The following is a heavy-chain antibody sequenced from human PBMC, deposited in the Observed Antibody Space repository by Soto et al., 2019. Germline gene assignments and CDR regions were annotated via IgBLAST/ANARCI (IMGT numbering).Heavy chain of an antibody. CDR2: IKSKTDGGTT. CDR3: TTDPDSLAYCGGDCYSEEYLQH. Sequence: EVQLVESGGGLVKPGGSLRLSCAASGFTFSNAWMNWVRQAPGKGLEWVGRIKSKTDGGTTDYAAPVKGRFTISREDSKNTLYLQMNSLKTEDTAVYYCTTDPDSLAYCGGDCYSEEYLQHSGQGTLVTVSS. J-gene: IGHJ1*01. CDR1: GFTFSNAW. D-gene: IGHD2-21*02. V-gene: IGHV3-15*07.